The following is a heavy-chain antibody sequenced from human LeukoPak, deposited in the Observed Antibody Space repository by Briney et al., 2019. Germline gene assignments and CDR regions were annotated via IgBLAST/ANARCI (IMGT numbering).Heavy chain of an antibody. D-gene: IGHD6-19*01. CDR2: ITGSSRST. CDR3: AKDTPLTAYSPGWSGNSFDS. Sequence: GALRLSCAASGFTFSSYAMSWVRQAPGKGLEWVSTITGSSRSTYYADSVRGRFTISRDNSKNTLYLQMNSLTAEDTAVYYCAKDTPLTAYSPGWSGNSFDSWGQGTLVTVSS. CDR1: GFTFSSYA. V-gene: IGHV3-23*01. J-gene: IGHJ4*02.